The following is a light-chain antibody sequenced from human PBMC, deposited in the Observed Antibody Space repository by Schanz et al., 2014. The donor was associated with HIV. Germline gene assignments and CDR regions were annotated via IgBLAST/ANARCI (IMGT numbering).Light chain of an antibody. CDR1: QSLGGSQ. V-gene: IGKV3-20*01. J-gene: IGKJ1*01. CDR3: QQYNSYSRT. CDR2: DTS. Sequence: ETVLTQSPGSLSLSPGERATLSCRASQSLGGSQLAWYQHKPGQAPRLLIYDTSNRATGIPARFSGSGFETEFTLTISSLQPDDFATYYCQQYNSYSRTFGQGTKVEIK.